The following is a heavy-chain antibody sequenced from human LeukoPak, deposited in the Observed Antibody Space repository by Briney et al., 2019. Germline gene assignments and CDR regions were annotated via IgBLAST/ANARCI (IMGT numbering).Heavy chain of an antibody. CDR3: ATVFKGSSLQDY. D-gene: IGHD1-26*01. J-gene: IGHJ4*02. CDR2: IKNDERTA. V-gene: IGHV3-74*01. CDR1: GFSITNNW. Sequence: GGSLRLSCAASGFSITNNWMYWVRQAPGRRLVWVSRIKNDERTAVYADSVKGRFTISRDNARNTLFLQMNSLRAEDTAVYYCATVFKGSSLQDYWGQGTLVTVSS.